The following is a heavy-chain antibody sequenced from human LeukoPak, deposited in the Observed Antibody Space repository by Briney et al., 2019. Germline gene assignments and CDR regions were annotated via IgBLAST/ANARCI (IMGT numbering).Heavy chain of an antibody. CDR3: AADTPVPLAQIDY. CDR1: GFTFTNAW. CDR2: VRAKTDGGTT. J-gene: IGHJ4*02. Sequence: GSLRLSCAVSGFTFTNAWMNWVRQAPGKGLEWVGRVRAKTDGGTTEYAAPVKGRFSISRDDSTNTVYLQMNSLITEDTAIYYCAADTPVPLAQIDYWGQGALVTVSS. D-gene: IGHD2/OR15-2a*01. V-gene: IGHV3-15*01.